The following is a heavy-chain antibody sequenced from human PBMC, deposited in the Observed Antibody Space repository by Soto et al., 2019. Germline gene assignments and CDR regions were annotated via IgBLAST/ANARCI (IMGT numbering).Heavy chain of an antibody. Sequence: GGSLRLSCAASGFTFRSYAMSWVRQAPGKGLEWVSAIGGSSGSTDYADSVKGRFTISRDNSKNTLFLQMNSLRAEDTAVYYCAKPPGGLPLQYYYYYYMDVWGKGTTVTVSS. D-gene: IGHD4-17*01. V-gene: IGHV3-23*01. CDR1: GFTFRSYA. J-gene: IGHJ6*03. CDR3: AKPPGGLPLQYYYYYYMDV. CDR2: IGGSSGST.